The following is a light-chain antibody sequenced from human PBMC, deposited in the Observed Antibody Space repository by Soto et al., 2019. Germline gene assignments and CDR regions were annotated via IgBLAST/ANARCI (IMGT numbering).Light chain of an antibody. Sequence: QSVLTQPPSTSRTPGQRVTISCSGSSSDIGGNAVYWYQQLPGTAPKLLIYRNNQRPSGVPHRFSGTKSGTSASLAISGLRSEDEADYYCAACNDGLSGFSFASGTKVTVL. CDR2: RNN. CDR3: AACNDGLSGFS. V-gene: IGLV1-47*01. CDR1: SSDIGGNA. J-gene: IGLJ1*01.